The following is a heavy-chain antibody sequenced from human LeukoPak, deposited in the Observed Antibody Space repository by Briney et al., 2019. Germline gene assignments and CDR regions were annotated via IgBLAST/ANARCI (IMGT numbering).Heavy chain of an antibody. D-gene: IGHD3-16*02. CDR2: IYYSGST. CDR3: ASIGLSGVY. J-gene: IGHJ4*02. Sequence: KPSETVSLTCTVSGGSISSYYWSWIRQPPGKGLEWIGYIYYSGSTNYNPSLKSRVTMSVDTSKNQFSLKLSSVTAADTAVYYCASIGLSGVYWGQGTLVTVSS. CDR1: GGSISSYY. V-gene: IGHV4-59*12.